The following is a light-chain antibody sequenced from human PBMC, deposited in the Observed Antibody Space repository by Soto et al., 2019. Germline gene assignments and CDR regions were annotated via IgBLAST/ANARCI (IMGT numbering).Light chain of an antibody. CDR1: QSISSW. J-gene: IGKJ1*01. CDR3: QQYNSYPKWT. Sequence: DIQITQSPSTLSASVGDRVTITCRASQSISSWLAWYQQKPGKAPKLLIYDASSLESGVPSRFSGSGSGTEFTLTISSLQPDDFATYYCQQYNSYPKWTFGQGTKVDIK. V-gene: IGKV1-5*01. CDR2: DAS.